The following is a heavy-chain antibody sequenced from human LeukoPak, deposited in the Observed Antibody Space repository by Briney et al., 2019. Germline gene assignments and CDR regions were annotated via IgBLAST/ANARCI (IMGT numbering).Heavy chain of an antibody. V-gene: IGHV3-48*03. CDR1: GFTFSAYE. Sequence: GGSLRLSCAASGFTFSAYEMNWVRQAPGKGLEPVSYISGSGNSISYADSVRGRFTISRDNAKNSLFLQMNSLRVEDTAVYYCVRVKYSYSQWFDPWGQGTLVTVSS. CDR2: ISGSGNSI. CDR3: VRVKYSYSQWFDP. D-gene: IGHD3-10*01. J-gene: IGHJ5*02.